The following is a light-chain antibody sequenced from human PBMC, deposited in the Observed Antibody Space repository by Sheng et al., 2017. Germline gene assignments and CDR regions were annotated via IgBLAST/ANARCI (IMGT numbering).Light chain of an antibody. Sequence: QSALTQPASVSASPGQSIAISCTGSSSDIGAYDYVSWYQQHPDKAPKLILYNVAIRPSGISDRFSGSKSANTASLTISGLQAEDEADYYCDSYTTSNTLVFGGGTKLTVL. CDR1: SSDIGAYDY. J-gene: IGLJ3*02. CDR3: DSYTTSNTLV. V-gene: IGLV2-14*03. CDR2: NVA.